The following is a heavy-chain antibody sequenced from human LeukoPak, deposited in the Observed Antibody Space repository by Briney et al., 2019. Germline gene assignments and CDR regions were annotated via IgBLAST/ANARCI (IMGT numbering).Heavy chain of an antibody. J-gene: IGHJ4*02. CDR2: INPNSGGT. V-gene: IGHV1-2*02. D-gene: IGHD6-19*01. Sequence: ASVKVSYKASGYTFTDYYMHWVRQAPGQGLEWMGWINPNSGGTNYAQKFQGRVTMTRDTSISTAYMELSRLRSDDTAVYYCARDPVSSSGWWEFDYWGQGTLVTVSS. CDR3: ARDPVSSSGWWEFDY. CDR1: GYTFTDYY.